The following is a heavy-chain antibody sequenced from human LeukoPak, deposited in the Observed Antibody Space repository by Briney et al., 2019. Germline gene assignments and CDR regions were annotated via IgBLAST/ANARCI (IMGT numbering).Heavy chain of an antibody. D-gene: IGHD3-3*01. V-gene: IGHV4-59*01. J-gene: IGHJ4*02. CDR1: GVAFSSYY. CDR3: ASGSRPIFGSNYFDY. Sequence: PSGSLTLSCAASGVAFSSYYLNWIRQPPGKGLEWVGYLYYTGSTTYYPSLRRRVTISVDMYNTQFSLNLSSVPDADTVVYYCASGSRPIFGSNYFDYWGQGSLVTVSS. CDR2: LYYTGST.